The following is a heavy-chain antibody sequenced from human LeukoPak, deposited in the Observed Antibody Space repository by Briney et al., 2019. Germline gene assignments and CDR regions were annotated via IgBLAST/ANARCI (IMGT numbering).Heavy chain of an antibody. CDR3: ARQRLVATLDY. Sequence: ASETLSLTCTVSGGSISSYYWSWIRQPPWKGLEWIGYIYYSGSTKYNPSLKSRATISVDTSKNQFPLKLSSVTAADTAVYYCARQRLVATLDYWGQGTLVTVSS. J-gene: IGHJ4*02. CDR2: IYYSGST. V-gene: IGHV4-59*08. CDR1: GGSISSYY. D-gene: IGHD5-12*01.